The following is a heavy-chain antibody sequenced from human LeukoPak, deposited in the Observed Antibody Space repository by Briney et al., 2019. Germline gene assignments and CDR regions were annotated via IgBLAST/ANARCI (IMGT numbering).Heavy chain of an antibody. D-gene: IGHD5-18*01. CDR3: ARDQRGYSYGYD. Sequence: SETLSLTCTVSGGSISSGGYYWSWIRQHPGKGLEWIGYIYYSGSTYYNPSLKSRATISVDTSKNQFSLKLSSVTAADTAVYYCARDQRGYSYGYDWGQGTLVTVSS. CDR2: IYYSGST. CDR1: GGSISSGGYY. V-gene: IGHV4-31*03. J-gene: IGHJ4*02.